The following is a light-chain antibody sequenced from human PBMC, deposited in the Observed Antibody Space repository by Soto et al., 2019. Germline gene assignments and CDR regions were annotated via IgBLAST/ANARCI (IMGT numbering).Light chain of an antibody. CDR2: DAS. CDR1: QYISRN. Sequence: EIVLTQSPATLSLSPGERATLSCRASQYISRNLAWYQQKAGQAPRLLIYDASNRATGIPARFSGSGSGTDFTLTISSLEPEDFAVYYCQQRSRWITFGQGTRLENK. J-gene: IGKJ5*01. CDR3: QQRSRWIT. V-gene: IGKV3-11*01.